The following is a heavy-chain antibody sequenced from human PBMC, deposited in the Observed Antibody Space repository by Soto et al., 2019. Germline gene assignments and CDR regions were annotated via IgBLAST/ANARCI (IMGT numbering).Heavy chain of an antibody. V-gene: IGHV4-59*01. CDR1: GGSISSYY. CDR2: IYYSGST. D-gene: IGHD2-15*01. Sequence: QVQLQESGPGLVKPSETLSLTCTVSGGSISSYYWSWIRQPPGKGLEWIGYIYYSGSTNYNPSLKSRGTISVDTSKNQFSLKLSSVTAADTAVYYCARGDVVVVAATHWYFDLWGRGTLVTVSS. CDR3: ARGDVVVVAATHWYFDL. J-gene: IGHJ2*01.